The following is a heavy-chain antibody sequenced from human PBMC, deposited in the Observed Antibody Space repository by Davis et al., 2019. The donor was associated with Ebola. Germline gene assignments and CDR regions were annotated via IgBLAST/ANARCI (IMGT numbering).Heavy chain of an antibody. CDR1: GGSISSSSYY. Sequence: MPSETLSLTCTVSGGSISSSSYYWGWIRQPPGKGLEWIGEINHSGSTNYNPSLKSRVTISVDTSKNQFSLKLSSVTAADTAVYYCARQYSSSSSTDYWGQGTLVTVSS. D-gene: IGHD6-6*01. CDR2: INHSGST. CDR3: ARQYSSSSSTDY. J-gene: IGHJ4*02. V-gene: IGHV4-39*07.